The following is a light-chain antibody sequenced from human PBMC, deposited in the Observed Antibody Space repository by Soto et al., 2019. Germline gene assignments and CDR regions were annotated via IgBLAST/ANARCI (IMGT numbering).Light chain of an antibody. Sequence: EIVMTPSPATLSVSPGERATLSCRASQSVSSNLAWYQQKPGQAPRLLIYGASTRATGIPARFSGSGSGTDFTLTIGRLEPQDSAMYYCQQYVISVTFGQGTRLEIK. V-gene: IGKV3-15*01. CDR1: QSVSSN. CDR2: GAS. J-gene: IGKJ5*01. CDR3: QQYVISVT.